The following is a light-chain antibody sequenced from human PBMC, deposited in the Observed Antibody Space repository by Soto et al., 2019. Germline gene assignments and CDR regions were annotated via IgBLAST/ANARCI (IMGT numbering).Light chain of an antibody. CDR3: SSWTSGATYV. V-gene: IGLV2-14*03. CDR2: DVN. CDR1: SSDVGAYNY. Sequence: QSVLTQPASVSGSPGQSITISCAGTSSDVGAYNYVSWYQHHPGKAPKLMIYDVNNRPSGDSNRFSGSKSGNTASLTISGLQAEDEADDYCSSWTSGATYVFGSGTKGTVL. J-gene: IGLJ1*01.